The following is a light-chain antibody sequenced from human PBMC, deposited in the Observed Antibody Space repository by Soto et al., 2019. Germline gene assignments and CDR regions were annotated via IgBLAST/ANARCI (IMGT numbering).Light chain of an antibody. V-gene: IGKV3-20*01. CDR2: GAS. Sequence: EIVLTQSPGTLSLSPGERATLSCRASQSVSSSYLAWYQQKPGQAPRLLIYGASSRATGIPDRFSGSGSGTDFTLTISRLEPEGFAVYYCQQYGSSPRTFGGGTKVEIK. CDR1: QSVSSSY. J-gene: IGKJ4*01. CDR3: QQYGSSPRT.